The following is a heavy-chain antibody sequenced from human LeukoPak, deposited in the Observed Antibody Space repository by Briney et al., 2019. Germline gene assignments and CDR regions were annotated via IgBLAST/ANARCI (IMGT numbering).Heavy chain of an antibody. V-gene: IGHV3-23*01. D-gene: IGHD5-12*01. CDR2: ISVSGNT. CDR1: GFTLSSYA. J-gene: IGHJ5*02. Sequence: QPGGSLRLSCAASGFTLSSYAMSWVRQGPGKGLEWVSAISVSGNTYHADSVKGRFTISRDSSKNTLYLQMNSLRAGDAAVYYCAKDKPGGYGSFDPWGQGTLVTVSS. CDR3: AKDKPGGYGSFDP.